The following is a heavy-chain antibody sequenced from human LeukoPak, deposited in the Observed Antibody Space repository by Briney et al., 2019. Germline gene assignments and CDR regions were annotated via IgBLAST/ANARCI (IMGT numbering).Heavy chain of an antibody. D-gene: IGHD5-18*01. Sequence: GGSLRLSCAASGFTFSIYSMNWVRQAPGKGLEWVAVMSYDGNNEYYADSVKGRFTISRDNSKNTLYLQMNSLRAEDTALYYCASGFRYSSYGMDVWGQGTTVTVSS. CDR2: MSYDGNNE. V-gene: IGHV3-30*03. CDR3: ASGFRYSSYGMDV. CDR1: GFTFSIYS. J-gene: IGHJ6*02.